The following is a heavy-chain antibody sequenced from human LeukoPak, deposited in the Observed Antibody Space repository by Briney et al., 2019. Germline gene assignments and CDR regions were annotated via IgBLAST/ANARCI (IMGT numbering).Heavy chain of an antibody. Sequence: SETLSLTCTVSDASISGYYWSWIRQPPRKGLEWIGSIHCSGSTNYNPSLRSRVTISVDTSKNQLSLKLSSVTAADTAVYYCARDLGGIYFDYWGQGTLVTVSS. J-gene: IGHJ4*02. CDR3: ARDLGGIYFDY. CDR2: IHCSGST. CDR1: DASISGYY. V-gene: IGHV4-59*01. D-gene: IGHD1-26*01.